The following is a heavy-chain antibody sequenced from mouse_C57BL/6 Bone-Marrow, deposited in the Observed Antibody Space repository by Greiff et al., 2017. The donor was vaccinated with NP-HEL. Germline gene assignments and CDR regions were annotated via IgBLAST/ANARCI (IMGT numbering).Heavy chain of an antibody. D-gene: IGHD1-1*01. V-gene: IGHV1-52*01. CDR3: ARDYGSSHYAMDY. CDR2: IDPSDSET. Sequence: QVQLQQFGAELERPGSSVKLSCKASGYTFTSYWMHWVKQRPIQGLEWICNIDPSDSETHYNQKFKDKATLTVDKSSSTAYMQLSSLTSEDSAVYYCARDYGSSHYAMDYWGQGTSVTVSS. CDR1: GYTFTSYW. J-gene: IGHJ4*01.